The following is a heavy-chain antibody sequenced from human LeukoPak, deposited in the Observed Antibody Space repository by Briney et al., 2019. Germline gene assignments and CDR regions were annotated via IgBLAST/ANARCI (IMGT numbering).Heavy chain of an antibody. D-gene: IGHD3-10*01. CDR3: ATDLGSGSYYIFDY. Sequence: ASVKVSCKASGGTFSSYAISWVRQAPGQGLEWMGGIIPIFGTANYAQKFQGRVTITADESTSTAYMELSSLRSEDTAVYYCATDLGSGSYYIFDYWGQGTLVTVSS. CDR2: IIPIFGTA. CDR1: GGTFSSYA. J-gene: IGHJ4*02. V-gene: IGHV1-69*13.